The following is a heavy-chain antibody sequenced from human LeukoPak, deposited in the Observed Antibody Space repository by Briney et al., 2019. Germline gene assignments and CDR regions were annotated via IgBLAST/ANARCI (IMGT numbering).Heavy chain of an antibody. CDR2: IDPQSGVT. D-gene: IGHD6-25*01. CDR3: ACRPGISAGPLDY. J-gene: IGHJ4*02. CDR1: GYSFTYYY. Sequence: ASVKVSCKASGYSFTYYYMDWVGQAPGQGLEWMGWIDPQSGVTNYAQQFQGRLTMTRDTSISTAYMELTSLTYDDTAVYYCACRPGISAGPLDYWGQGTVVSVSS. V-gene: IGHV1-2*02.